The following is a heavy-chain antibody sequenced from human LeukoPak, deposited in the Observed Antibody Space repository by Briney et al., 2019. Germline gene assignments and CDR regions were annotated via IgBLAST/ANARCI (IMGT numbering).Heavy chain of an antibody. CDR1: GFTFSSYA. J-gene: IGHJ4*02. CDR3: AKHHCSSISCHGRSSGDFDY. Sequence: PGGSLRLSCAASGFTFSSYAMSWVRQAPGKGLEWVAVISYDGSNKYYADSLKGRFTISRDNSKNTLYLQMNSLRAEDTAVYYCAKHHCSSISCHGRSSGDFDYWGQGTLVTVSS. D-gene: IGHD2-2*01. V-gene: IGHV3-30*18. CDR2: ISYDGSNK.